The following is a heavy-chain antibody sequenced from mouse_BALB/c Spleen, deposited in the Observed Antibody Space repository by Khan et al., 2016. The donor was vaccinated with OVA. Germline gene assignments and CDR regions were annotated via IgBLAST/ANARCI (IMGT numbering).Heavy chain of an antibody. CDR2: ISSGGSYT. D-gene: IGHD1-1*01. V-gene: IGHV5-9-3*01. J-gene: IGHJ3*01. CDR3: ARELFTTVVATPFAY. CDR1: GFTFSNYA. Sequence: EVQLLETGGGLVKPGGSLKLSCAVSGFTFSNYAMSWVRQTPEKRLEWVATISSGGSYTYYPDSVQGRFTISRDNAKNTLYLQMSSLRSEDTAIYNCARELFTTVVATPFAYGGQGTLVTVSA.